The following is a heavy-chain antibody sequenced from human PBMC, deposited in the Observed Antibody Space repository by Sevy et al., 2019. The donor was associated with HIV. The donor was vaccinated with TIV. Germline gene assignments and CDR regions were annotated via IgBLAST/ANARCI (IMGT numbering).Heavy chain of an antibody. CDR2: INQEGTEK. Sequence: GGSLRLSCAASGFTFSTYWMSWVRQAPGKGPEWVANINQEGTEKFYVDSVKGRFTISRDNAKNSLYLQMNSLRAEDTAVYYCARVQVPWGAQVLDLWAVAPWSPSPQ. CDR3: ARVQVPWGAQVLDL. D-gene: IGHD3-16*01. V-gene: IGHV3-7*01. CDR1: GFTFSTYW. J-gene: IGHJ2*01.